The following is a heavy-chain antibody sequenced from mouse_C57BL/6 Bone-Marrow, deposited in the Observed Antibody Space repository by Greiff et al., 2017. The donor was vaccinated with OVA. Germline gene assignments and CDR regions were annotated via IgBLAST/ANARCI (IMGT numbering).Heavy chain of an antibody. V-gene: IGHV1-80*01. Sequence: VQLKQSGAELVKPGASVKISRKASGYAFSSYWMNWVKQRPGQGLEWIGQIFPGDGGTNYNGTFTGKATLTGDKSSSTAYMQLRSLTTDDSAVYYCAGGASWGQGTTLAVSS. J-gene: IGHJ2*01. CDR1: GYAFSSYW. CDR2: IFPGDGGT. CDR3: AGGAS.